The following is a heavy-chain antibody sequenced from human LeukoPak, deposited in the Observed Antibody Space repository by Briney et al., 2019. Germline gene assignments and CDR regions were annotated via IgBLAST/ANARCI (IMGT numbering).Heavy chain of an antibody. Sequence: TSETLSLTCTVSGGSISSYYWSWIRQPPGKGLEWIGYIYYSGSTYYNPSLKSRVTISVDTSKNQFSLKLSSVTAADTAMYYCARGYYGDYPPYFDYWGQGTLVTVSS. V-gene: IGHV4-59*08. CDR1: GGSISSYY. CDR2: IYYSGST. CDR3: ARGYYGDYPPYFDY. J-gene: IGHJ4*02. D-gene: IGHD4-17*01.